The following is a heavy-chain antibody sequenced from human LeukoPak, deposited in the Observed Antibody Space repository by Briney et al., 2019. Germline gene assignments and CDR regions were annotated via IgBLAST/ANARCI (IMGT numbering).Heavy chain of an antibody. CDR1: GGSITSYY. CDR2: IFYIGST. J-gene: IGHJ3*01. Sequence: NPSETLSLTCTVSGGSITSYYWSWFRQPPGKGLEFIGYIFYIGSTNYNPSLKSRVTISVDTSKNQFSLKLSSVTAADTAVYYCAKWTEGGAFDSWGQGTMLIVSS. V-gene: IGHV4-59*01. D-gene: IGHD1-26*01. CDR3: AKWTEGGAFDS.